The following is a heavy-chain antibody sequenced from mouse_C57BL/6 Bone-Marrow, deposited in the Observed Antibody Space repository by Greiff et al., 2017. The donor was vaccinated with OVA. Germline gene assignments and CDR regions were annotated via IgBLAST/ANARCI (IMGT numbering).Heavy chain of an antibody. CDR3: AREEGSYFDY. CDR2: IDPSDSYT. CDR1: GYTFTSYW. J-gene: IGHJ2*01. V-gene: IGHV1-69*01. Sequence: VQLQESGAELVMPGASVKLSCKASGYTFTSYWMHWVKQRPGQGLEWIGEIDPSDSYTNYNQKFKGKSTLTVDKSSSTAYMQLSSLTSEDSAVYYCAREEGSYFDYWGQGTTLTVSS.